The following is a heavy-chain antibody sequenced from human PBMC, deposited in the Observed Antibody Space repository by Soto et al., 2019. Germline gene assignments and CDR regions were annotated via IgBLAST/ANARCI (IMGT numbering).Heavy chain of an antibody. CDR1: GFTFSSYA. CDR3: AKHVQQQLVPRLEPAGFDY. J-gene: IGHJ4*02. V-gene: IGHV3-23*01. CDR2: ISGSGGST. D-gene: IGHD6-13*01. Sequence: GGSLRLSCAASGFTFSSYAMSWVRQAPGKGLEWVSAISGSGGSTYYADSVKGRLTISRDNSKNTLYLQMNSLRAEDTAVYYCAKHVQQQLVPRLEPAGFDYWGQGTLVTVSS.